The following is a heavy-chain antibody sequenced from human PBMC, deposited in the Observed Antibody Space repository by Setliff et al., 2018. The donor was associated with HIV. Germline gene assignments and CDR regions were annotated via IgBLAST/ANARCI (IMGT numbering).Heavy chain of an antibody. CDR3: ARHSYTRDPFDY. Sequence: SETLSLTCTVSGGSISSYYWSWIRQPPGKGLEWIGYIYNSGSTNYNPSLKSRVTISVDTSKNQFSLKLSSVTAADTAVYYCARHSYTRDPFDYWGQGTLVTVSS. J-gene: IGHJ4*02. CDR2: IYNSGST. CDR1: GGSISSYY. D-gene: IGHD1-20*01. V-gene: IGHV4-59*08.